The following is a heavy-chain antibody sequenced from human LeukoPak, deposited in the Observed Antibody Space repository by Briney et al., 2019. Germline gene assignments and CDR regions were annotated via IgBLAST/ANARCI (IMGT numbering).Heavy chain of an antibody. V-gene: IGHV1-2*06. D-gene: IGHD6-13*01. J-gene: IGHJ4*02. Sequence: ASVKVSCKASGYTFTDYYMHWVRQAPGQGLEWMGRINPNSGGTNYAQKLQGRVTMTTDTSTSTAYMELRSLRSDDTAVYYCARSGIAAAGVDYRGQGTLVTVSS. CDR3: ARSGIAAAGVDY. CDR2: INPNSGGT. CDR1: GYTFTDYY.